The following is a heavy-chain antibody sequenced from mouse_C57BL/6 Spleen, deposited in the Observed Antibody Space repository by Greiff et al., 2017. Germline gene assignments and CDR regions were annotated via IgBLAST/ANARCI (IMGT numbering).Heavy chain of an antibody. CDR1: GFTFTDYY. Sequence: EVHLVESGGGLVQPGGSLSLSCAASGFTFTDYYMSWVRQPPGQALEWLGFIRNKANGYTTEYSASVKGRFTISRDNSQSILYLQMNALRAEDSATYYWASLFYYGNYRYFDVWGTGTTVTVSS. V-gene: IGHV7-3*01. D-gene: IGHD2-1*01. CDR2: IRNKANGYTT. CDR3: ASLFYYGNYRYFDV. J-gene: IGHJ1*03.